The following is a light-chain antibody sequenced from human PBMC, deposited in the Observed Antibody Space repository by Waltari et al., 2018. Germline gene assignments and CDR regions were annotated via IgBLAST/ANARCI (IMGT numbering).Light chain of an antibody. Sequence: DIVMTQSPDSLTVSLGERATINCKSSHSLLYYSNNKNYISWYQQKPGQAPKLLIYWVSTRDSGVPDRFSGSGSETDFTLTISSLQAEDVAVYHCHQYFAPPYTFGRGTKLEIK. CDR3: HQYFAPPYT. CDR1: HSLLYYSNNKNY. V-gene: IGKV4-1*01. J-gene: IGKJ2*01. CDR2: WVS.